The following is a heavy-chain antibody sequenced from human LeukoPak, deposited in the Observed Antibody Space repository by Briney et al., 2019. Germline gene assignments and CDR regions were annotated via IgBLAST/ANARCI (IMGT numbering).Heavy chain of an antibody. V-gene: IGHV3-21*04. CDR2: ISSSSSYI. CDR3: SNGRTSSGTLQHDY. D-gene: IGHD6-19*01. CDR1: GFTFSNYS. J-gene: IGHJ4*02. Sequence: GGSLRLSCAASGFTFSNYSMNWVRQAPGKGLEWVSSISSSSSYIYYADSVKGRFTISRDNAKNSLYLQMNSLRAEDTALYYCSNGRTSSGTLQHDYWGQGTLVTVSS.